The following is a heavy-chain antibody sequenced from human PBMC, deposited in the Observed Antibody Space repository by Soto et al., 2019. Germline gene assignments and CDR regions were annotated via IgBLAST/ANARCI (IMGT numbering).Heavy chain of an antibody. CDR1: GFTFSSYA. J-gene: IGHJ4*02. V-gene: IGHV3-23*01. CDR2: ISCSGGST. D-gene: IGHD2-15*01. CDR3: AKDVRYCSGGSCYSSYY. Sequence: EVQLLESGGGLVQPGGSLRLSCAASGFTFSSYAMSWVRQAPGKGLEWVSAISCSGGSTYYADSVKGRFTISRDNSKNTLYLQMNSLRDEDTAVYYCAKDVRYCSGGSCYSSYYWGQGTLVTGFS.